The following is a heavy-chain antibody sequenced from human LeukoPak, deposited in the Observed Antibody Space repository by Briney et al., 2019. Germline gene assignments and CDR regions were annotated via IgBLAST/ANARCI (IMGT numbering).Heavy chain of an antibody. J-gene: IGHJ5*02. D-gene: IGHD3-10*01. Sequence: GASVKVSCKASGGTFSSYAISWVRQAPGQGLEWMGGIIPIFGTANYAQKFQGRVTITADKSTSTAYMELSSLRSEDTAVYYCARYYGSGSHNWFDPWGQGTLVTVSS. CDR2: IIPIFGTA. CDR1: GGTFSSYA. V-gene: IGHV1-69*06. CDR3: ARYYGSGSHNWFDP.